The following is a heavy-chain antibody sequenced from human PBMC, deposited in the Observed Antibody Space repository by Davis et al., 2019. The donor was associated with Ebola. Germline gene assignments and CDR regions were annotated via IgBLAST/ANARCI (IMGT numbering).Heavy chain of an antibody. Sequence: GESLKISCAASGFTFSSYGMHWVRQATGKGLEWVSAIGTAGDTYYPGSVKGRFTISRENAKNSLYLQMNSLRAGDTAVYYCAKSHCSGGSCPYYFDFWGQGTQVTVSS. CDR1: GFTFSSYG. CDR3: AKSHCSGGSCPYYFDF. V-gene: IGHV3-13*01. J-gene: IGHJ4*02. CDR2: IGTAGDT. D-gene: IGHD2-15*01.